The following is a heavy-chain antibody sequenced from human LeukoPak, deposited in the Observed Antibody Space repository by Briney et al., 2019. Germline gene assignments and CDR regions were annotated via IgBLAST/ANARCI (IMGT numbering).Heavy chain of an antibody. CDR3: ASNYLGDLLGKYYFQH. D-gene: IGHD3-10*02. CDR2: IYSGGST. CDR1: GFTVSSNY. J-gene: IGHJ1*01. V-gene: IGHV3-66*01. Sequence: GALRLSCAASGFTVSSNYMSWVRQAPGKGLEWVSVIYSGGSTYYADSVKGRFTISRDNSKNTLYLQMNSLRAEDTAVYYCASNYLGDLLGKYYFQHWGQGTLVTVSS.